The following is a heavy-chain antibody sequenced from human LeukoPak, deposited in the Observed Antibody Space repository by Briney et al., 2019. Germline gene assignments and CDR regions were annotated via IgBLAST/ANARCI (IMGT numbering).Heavy chain of an antibody. D-gene: IGHD4-23*01. Sequence: PGGSLRLSCAASGFTFSSYAMNWVRQAPGKGLEWVSSISGSSSYIYYADSVRGRFTISRDNAKNSLYLQMDSLRAEDTAVYYCARNSPLDYWGQGTLVTVSS. CDR2: ISGSSSYI. CDR3: ARNSPLDY. CDR1: GFTFSSYA. J-gene: IGHJ4*02. V-gene: IGHV3-21*01.